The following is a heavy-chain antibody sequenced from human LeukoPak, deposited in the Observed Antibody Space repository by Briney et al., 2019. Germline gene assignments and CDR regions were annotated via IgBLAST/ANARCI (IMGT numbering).Heavy chain of an antibody. J-gene: IGHJ6*03. CDR1: GYTFTSYD. CDR3: ARGPGSSWFYYYYYMDV. Sequence: ASGKVSCKASGYTFTSYDINWVRQATGQGLEWMGWMNPNSGNTGYAQKFQGRVTMTRNTSISTAYMELSSLRSEDTAVYYCARGPGSSWFYYYYYMDVWGKGTTVTVSS. V-gene: IGHV1-8*01. D-gene: IGHD6-13*01. CDR2: MNPNSGNT.